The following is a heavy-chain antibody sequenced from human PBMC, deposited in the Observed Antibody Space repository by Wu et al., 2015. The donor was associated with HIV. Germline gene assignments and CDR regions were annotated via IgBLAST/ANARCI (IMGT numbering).Heavy chain of an antibody. CDR1: GYTFTSYD. J-gene: IGHJ4*02. D-gene: IGHD3-3*01. CDR3: ARGRHEYDFWSGYPYYFDY. CDR2: MNPNSGNT. Sequence: QVQLVQSGAEVKKPGASVKVSCKASGYTFTSYDINWVRQATGQGLEWMGWMNPNSGNTGYAQKFQGRVTITRNTSISTAYVELSSLRSEDTAVYYCARGRHEYDFWSGYPYYFDYWGQGTLVTVSS. V-gene: IGHV1-8*03.